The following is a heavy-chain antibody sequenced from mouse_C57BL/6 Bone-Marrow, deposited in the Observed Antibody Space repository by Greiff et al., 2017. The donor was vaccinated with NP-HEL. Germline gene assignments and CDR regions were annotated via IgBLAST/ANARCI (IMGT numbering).Heavy chain of an antibody. CDR2: IRNKANGYTS. CDR3: ARSIYYDYADDPYYAMDY. D-gene: IGHD2-4*01. V-gene: IGHV7-3*01. CDR1: GFTFTDYY. J-gene: IGHJ4*01. Sequence: DVQLVESGGGLVQPGGSLSLSCAASGFTFTDYYMSWVRQPPGKALEWLVFIRNKANGYTSEYNATVKGRFTLSRAYSQSSLYLQMNARRAEDSATYYCARSIYYDYADDPYYAMDYWGQGTSVTVSS.